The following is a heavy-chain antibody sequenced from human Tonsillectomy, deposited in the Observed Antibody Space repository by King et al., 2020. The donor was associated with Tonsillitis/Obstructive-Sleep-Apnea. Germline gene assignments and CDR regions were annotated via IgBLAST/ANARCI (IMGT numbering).Heavy chain of an antibody. D-gene: IGHD2-2*01. Sequence: HVKLVESGGGLVKPGGSLRLSCAASGFTFSDYYMSWIRQAPGKGLEWISYITSSSSYTNYADSVKGRFTISRDNAKNSLYLQMNSLRAEDTAVYYCVGVDCSSTNCYPNFDYWGQGTLVTVSS. V-gene: IGHV3-11*05. CDR1: GFTFSDYY. CDR3: VGVDCSSTNCYPNFDY. J-gene: IGHJ4*02. CDR2: ITSSSSYT.